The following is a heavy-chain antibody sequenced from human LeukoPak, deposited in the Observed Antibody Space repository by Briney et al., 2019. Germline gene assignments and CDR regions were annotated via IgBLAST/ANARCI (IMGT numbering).Heavy chain of an antibody. V-gene: IGHV3-7*01. J-gene: IGHJ4*02. CDR1: GFTFSNYW. Sequence: GGSLRLSCAASGFTFSNYWLSWVRQAPGKWLEWVANIKEDGSEKNYVDSVKGRFTISRDNAKNSLYLQMNSLRAEDTAVYYCARDGPPGWDLLGINFILNYWGQGNLVTVSS. CDR3: ARDGPPGWDLLGINFILNY. CDR2: IKEDGSEK. D-gene: IGHD1-26*01.